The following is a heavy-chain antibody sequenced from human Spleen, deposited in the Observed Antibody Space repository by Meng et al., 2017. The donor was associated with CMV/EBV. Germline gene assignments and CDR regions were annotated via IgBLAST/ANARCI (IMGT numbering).Heavy chain of an antibody. D-gene: IGHD3-3*01. CDR1: GDTFSSDT. J-gene: IGHJ6*02. V-gene: IGHV1-69*02. CDR3: AGGGEIFGVVIPQTYYYYYGMDV. Sequence: SVKVSCKASGDTFSSDTMSWVRQAPGQGFEWMGRIIPIVGIANYAQKFQDRVTITADKSTSTAYMALSSLRSEDTAVYYCAGGGEIFGVVIPQTYYYYYGMDVWGQGTTVTVSS. CDR2: IIPIVGIA.